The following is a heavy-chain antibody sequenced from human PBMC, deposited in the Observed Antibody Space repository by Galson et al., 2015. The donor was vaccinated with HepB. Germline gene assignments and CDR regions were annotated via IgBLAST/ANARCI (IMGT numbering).Heavy chain of an antibody. CDR1: GYTFTGSS. J-gene: IGHJ6*03. CDR2: INPNSGRT. Sequence: SVKVSCKASGYTFTGSSMPWVRQAPGQGLEWMGRINPNSGRTNYAQKFQGRVTMTRDTSISTAYMELSRLRADDTAVYYCAAGLRHYYYMDVWGKGTTATVSS. CDR3: AAGLRHYYYMDV. V-gene: IGHV1-2*06. D-gene: IGHD4-17*01.